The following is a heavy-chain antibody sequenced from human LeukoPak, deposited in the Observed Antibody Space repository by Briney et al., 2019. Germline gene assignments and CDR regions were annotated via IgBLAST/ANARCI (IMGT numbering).Heavy chain of an antibody. Sequence: SETLSLTCTVSGGSISSYYWSWIRQPAGKGLEWIGRIYTSGSTNYNPSLKSRVTMSVDTSKNQFSLKLSSVTAADTAVYYCARERVTMVRGVIVIYYGMDVWGQGTTVTVFS. J-gene: IGHJ6*02. CDR2: IYTSGST. CDR1: GGSISSYY. CDR3: ARERVTMVRGVIVIYYGMDV. V-gene: IGHV4-4*07. D-gene: IGHD3-10*01.